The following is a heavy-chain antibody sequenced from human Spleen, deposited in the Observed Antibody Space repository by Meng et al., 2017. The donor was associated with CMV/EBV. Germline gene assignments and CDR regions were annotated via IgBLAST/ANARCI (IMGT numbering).Heavy chain of an antibody. J-gene: IGHJ6*02. CDR1: GFILSDNY. CDR3: AREEYYYGMDV. Sequence: GESLKISCAASGFILSDNYMSWVRQAPGKGLEWVSLIYNGGNTYYADSVKGRFTISRDDAKNSMDLQMNSLRAEDTAVYYCAREEYYYGMDVWGQGTTVTVSS. V-gene: IGHV3-53*01. CDR2: IYNGGNT.